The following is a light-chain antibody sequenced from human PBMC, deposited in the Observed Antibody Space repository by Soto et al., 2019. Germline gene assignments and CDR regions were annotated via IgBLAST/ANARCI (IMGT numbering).Light chain of an antibody. CDR1: HDITSY. Sequence: DIQMTQSPSSLSASVGDRVTITCQASHDITSYLNWYQHKPGKAPKLLLYDASILEAVVPSRFSGSGSGTDFTFPISSLQPEDVAISYCQECDYLPIFGPGTTVDFK. CDR2: DAS. J-gene: IGKJ3*01. V-gene: IGKV1-33*01. CDR3: QECDYLPI.